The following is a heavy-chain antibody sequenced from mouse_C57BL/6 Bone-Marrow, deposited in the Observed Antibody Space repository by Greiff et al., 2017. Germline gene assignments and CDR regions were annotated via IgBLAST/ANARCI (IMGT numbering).Heavy chain of an antibody. Sequence: QVQLKQSGAELVKPGASVKLSCKASGYTFTEYTIHWVKQRSGQGLEWIGWFYPGSGSIKYNEKFKDKATLTADKSSSTVYMELSRLTSEASAVYFCARHVLLYYGNHGAMDYWGQGTSVTVSS. V-gene: IGHV1-62-2*01. CDR3: ARHVLLYYGNHGAMDY. CDR1: GYTFTEYT. CDR2: FYPGSGSI. J-gene: IGHJ4*01. D-gene: IGHD2-1*01.